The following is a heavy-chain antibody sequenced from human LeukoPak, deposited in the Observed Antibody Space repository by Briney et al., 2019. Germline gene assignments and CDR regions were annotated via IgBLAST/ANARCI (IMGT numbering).Heavy chain of an antibody. Sequence: SQTLSLTCTVSGGSISSGGYYWSWIRQHPGKGLEWIGYIYYSGSTYYNPSLKSRVTISVDTSKNQFSLKLSSVTAAGTAVYYCARPSVTPYWYFDLWGRGTLVTVSS. D-gene: IGHD2-21*02. J-gene: IGHJ2*01. CDR3: ARPSVTPYWYFDL. CDR2: IYYSGST. V-gene: IGHV4-31*03. CDR1: GGSISSGGYY.